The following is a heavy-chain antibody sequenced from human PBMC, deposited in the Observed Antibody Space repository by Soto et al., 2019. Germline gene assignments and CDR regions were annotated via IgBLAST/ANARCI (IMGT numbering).Heavy chain of an antibody. Sequence: PGESLKISCKGSGYSFSSYWISWVRQMPGKGLEWMGRIDPSDSYTNYSPSFQGHVTISADKSISTAYLQWSSLKASDTAMYYCAGRHTPAGDNVPAFDPWGQGTLVAVSS. CDR2: IDPSDSYT. J-gene: IGHJ5*02. D-gene: IGHD2-2*01. V-gene: IGHV5-10-1*01. CDR1: GYSFSSYW. CDR3: AGRHTPAGDNVPAFDP.